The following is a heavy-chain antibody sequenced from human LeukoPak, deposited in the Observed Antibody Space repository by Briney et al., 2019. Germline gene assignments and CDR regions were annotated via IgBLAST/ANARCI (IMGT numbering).Heavy chain of an antibody. CDR1: GGTFSSYA. V-gene: IGHV1-69*05. CDR3: ARGSRSYSPTYYFDY. CDR2: IIPIFGTA. D-gene: IGHD1-26*01. Sequence: SVKVSCKASGGTFSSYAISWVRQAPGQGLEWMGGIIPIFGTANYAQKFQGRVTVTTDKSTSTAYMELSSLRSEDTAVYYCARGSRSYSPTYYFDYWGQGTLVTVSS. J-gene: IGHJ4*02.